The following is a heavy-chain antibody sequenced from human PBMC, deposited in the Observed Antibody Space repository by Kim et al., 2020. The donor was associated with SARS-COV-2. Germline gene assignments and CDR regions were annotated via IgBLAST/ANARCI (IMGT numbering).Heavy chain of an antibody. V-gene: IGHV4-39*01. CDR1: GGSISSSSYY. J-gene: IGHJ6*02. D-gene: IGHD1-26*01. Sequence: SETLSLTCTVSGGSISSSSYYWGWIRQPPGKGLEWIGSIYYSGSTYYNPSLKSRVTISVDTSKNQFSLKLSSVTAADTAVYYGIVGATRGGRVDVWGQGTTVTVSS. CDR3: IVGATRGGRVDV. CDR2: IYYSGST.